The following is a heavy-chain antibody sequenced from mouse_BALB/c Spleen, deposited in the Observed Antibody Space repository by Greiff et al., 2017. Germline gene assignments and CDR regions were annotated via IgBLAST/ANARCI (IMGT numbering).Heavy chain of an antibody. V-gene: IGHV3-8*02. CDR3: ARWDYGSSPFFDY. Sequence: VQLQQSGPSLVKPSQTLSLTCSVTGDSITSGYWNWIRKFPGNKLEYMGYISYSGSTYYNPSLKSRISITRDTSKNQYYLQLNSVTTEDTATYYCARWDYGSSPFFDYWGQGTTLTVSS. D-gene: IGHD1-1*01. J-gene: IGHJ2*01. CDR2: ISYSGST. CDR1: GDSITSGY.